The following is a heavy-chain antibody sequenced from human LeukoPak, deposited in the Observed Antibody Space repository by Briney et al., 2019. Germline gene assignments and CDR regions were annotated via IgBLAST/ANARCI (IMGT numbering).Heavy chain of an antibody. J-gene: IGHJ4*02. V-gene: IGHV3-33*06. CDR1: GFTFSSYG. CDR3: AKGSEYSSSVVDY. D-gene: IGHD6-6*01. Sequence: GGSLRLSCAASGFTFSSYGMHWVRQAPGKGLEWVAVIWYDGSNKYYADSVKGRFTISRDNSKNTLYLQMNRLRAEDTAVFYCAKGSEYSSSVVDYWGQGTLVTVSS. CDR2: IWYDGSNK.